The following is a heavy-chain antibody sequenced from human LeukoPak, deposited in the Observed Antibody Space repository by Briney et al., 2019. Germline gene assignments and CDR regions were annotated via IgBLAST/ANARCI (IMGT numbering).Heavy chain of an antibody. CDR3: ARTVQNYDFWSGYSAIYNWFDP. CDR2: IYYSGRT. V-gene: IGHV4-39*07. J-gene: IGHJ5*02. D-gene: IGHD3-3*01. CDR1: GRSISSSRYY. Sequence: SETLSLACTVSGRSISSSRYYWGWIPQPRGEGLEWIGCIYYSGRTYYNPSLKSRVTISVDTSKNQCSLKLSSVTAAHTAVYYCARTVQNYDFWSGYSAIYNWFDPWGHGTLVTASS.